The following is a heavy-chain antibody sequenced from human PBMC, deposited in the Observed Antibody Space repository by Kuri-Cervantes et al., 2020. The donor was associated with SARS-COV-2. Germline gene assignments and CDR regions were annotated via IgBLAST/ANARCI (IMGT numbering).Heavy chain of an antibody. D-gene: IGHD7-27*01. CDR3: ARELTNWGSGGSAYDAFDI. CDR1: GYSISSGYY. Sequence: SETLSLTCAVSGYSISSGYYWGWIRQPPGKGLEWIGSIYHSGSTYCNPSLKSRVTISVDTSKNQFSLKLSSVTAADTAVYYCARELTNWGSGGSAYDAFDIWGQGTMVTVSS. V-gene: IGHV4-38-2*02. J-gene: IGHJ3*02. CDR2: IYHSGST.